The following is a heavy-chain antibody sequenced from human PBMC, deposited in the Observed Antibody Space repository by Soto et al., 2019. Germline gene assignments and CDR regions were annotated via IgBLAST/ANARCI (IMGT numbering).Heavy chain of an antibody. CDR2: IYYSGST. CDR1: GGSISSGDYY. V-gene: IGHV4-30-4*01. CDR3: ARGGYSGYDYVFGY. J-gene: IGHJ4*02. Sequence: SETLSLTCTVSGGSISSGDYYGSWNRQPPGKGLEWIGYIYYSGSTYYNPSLKRRVTISVDTSQNQFSLKLSSVTAADTAVYYCARGGYSGYDYVFGYWGQGTLVTVSS. D-gene: IGHD5-12*01.